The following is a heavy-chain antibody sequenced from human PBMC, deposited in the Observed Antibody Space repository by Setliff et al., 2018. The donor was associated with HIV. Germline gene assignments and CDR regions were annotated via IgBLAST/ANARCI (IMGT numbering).Heavy chain of an antibody. V-gene: IGHV4-59*11. Sequence: PSETLSLTCTVSGGSINSHYWSWIRQPPGKGLEWIAYIYYSGSTSYNPSLKSRVTISVDTSKKQFSLKLSSVTAADTAVYYCARVYYYDSSGYSEPYYMDVWGKGTTVTVS. CDR1: GGSINSHY. CDR2: IYYSGST. D-gene: IGHD3-22*01. J-gene: IGHJ6*03. CDR3: ARVYYYDSSGYSEPYYMDV.